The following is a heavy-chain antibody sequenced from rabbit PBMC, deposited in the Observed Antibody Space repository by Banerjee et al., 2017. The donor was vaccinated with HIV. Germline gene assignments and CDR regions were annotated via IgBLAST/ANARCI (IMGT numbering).Heavy chain of an antibody. Sequence: QQQLVESGGGLVKPGGTLTLTCKASGIDFSSYFYMCWVRQAPGKGLELIACIYTRSGSTYYASWAKGRFTISETSSTTVTLEMTSLTAADTATYFCAREIDYTGGAGYGYTLNLWGQGTLVTVS. D-gene: IGHD6-1*01. J-gene: IGHJ4*01. V-gene: IGHV1S45*01. CDR2: IYTRSGST. CDR3: AREIDYTGGAGYGYTLNL. CDR1: GIDFSSYFY.